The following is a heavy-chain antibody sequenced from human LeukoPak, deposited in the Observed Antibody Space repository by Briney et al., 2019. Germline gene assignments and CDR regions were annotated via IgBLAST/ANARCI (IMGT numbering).Heavy chain of an antibody. Sequence: GGSLRLSCAVSGFTFSTYWMHWVRQAPGKGLVWVSRINSDGSTTTYADSVKGRFTISRDNAKNTLYLQMNSLRAEDTAVYYSARVFSGPGGYYFDYWGQGTLVTVSS. J-gene: IGHJ4*02. CDR3: ARVFSGPGGYYFDY. V-gene: IGHV3-74*01. CDR2: INSDGSTT. D-gene: IGHD3-10*01. CDR1: GFTFSTYW.